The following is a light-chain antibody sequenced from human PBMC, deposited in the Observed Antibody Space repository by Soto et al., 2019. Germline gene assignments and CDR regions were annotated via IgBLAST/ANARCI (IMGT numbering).Light chain of an antibody. CDR2: GAY. CDR3: QQYNNWPQT. V-gene: IGKV3-15*01. CDR1: QSVSSN. Sequence: EIVMTQSPATLSVSPGERATLSCRASQSVSSNLAWFQQKPGQAPRLLIYGAYTRATGFPARFSGSGSGTEFTLTISSLQSEDFAVHYCQQYNNWPQTFGQGTKVDIK. J-gene: IGKJ1*01.